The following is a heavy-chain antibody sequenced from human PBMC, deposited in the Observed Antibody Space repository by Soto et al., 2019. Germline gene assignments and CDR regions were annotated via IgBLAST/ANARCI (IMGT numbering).Heavy chain of an antibody. CDR2: ISSGNSYI. CDR1: GFTFSSYS. D-gene: IGHD3-9*01. CDR3: ATQMDYNILTGYRPFDY. Sequence: GGSLRLSCAVSGFTFSSYSMNWVRQAPGKGLEWVSSISSGNSYIYYADSVRGRFTVSRDNAKSSLYLQMNSLRAEDTAVNYCATQMDYNILTGYRPFDYWGQGTLVTVSS. V-gene: IGHV3-21*01. J-gene: IGHJ4*02.